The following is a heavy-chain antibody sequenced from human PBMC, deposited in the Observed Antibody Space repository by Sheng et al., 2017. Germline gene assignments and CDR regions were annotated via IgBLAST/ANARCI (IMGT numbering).Heavy chain of an antibody. Sequence: EVQLVESGGGLVKSGGSLRLSCAGSGFTFSDYSINWVRQAPGKGLEWVSSISSSSRFIYYAESVKGRFTISRDNAKKSVDLGMSSLRAEDTAVYYCARESGYSSSSYPYWG. J-gene: IGHJ4*01. CDR1: GFTFSDYS. CDR3: ARESGYSSSSYPY. V-gene: IGHV3-21*02. D-gene: IGHD6-13*01. CDR2: ISSSSRFI.